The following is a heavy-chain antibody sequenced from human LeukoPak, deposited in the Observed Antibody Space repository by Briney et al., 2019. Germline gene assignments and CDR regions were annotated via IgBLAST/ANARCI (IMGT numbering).Heavy chain of an antibody. CDR3: AKGNSGTMVRGFCFDY. V-gene: IGHV3-23*01. D-gene: IGHD3-10*01. J-gene: IGHJ4*02. CDR1: GFTFSSYA. CDR2: ISGSGGST. Sequence: PGGSLRLSCAASGFTFSSYAMSWVRQAPGKGLEWVSAISGSGGSTYYADSVKGRFTISRDNSKNTLYLQMNSLRAEDTAVYYCAKGNSGTMVRGFCFDYWGQGTLVTVSS.